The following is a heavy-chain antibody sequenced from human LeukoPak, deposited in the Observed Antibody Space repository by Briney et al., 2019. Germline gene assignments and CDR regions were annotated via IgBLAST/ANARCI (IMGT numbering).Heavy chain of an antibody. CDR3: ASNDFWSGSSLYDYYRDV. J-gene: IGHJ6*03. CDR1: GYTFPSYV. D-gene: IGHD3-3*01. V-gene: IGHV1-8*03. Sequence: AAVPDSCMATGYTFPSYVINWVGQAGGRGGEGLGGMNPYTGKTGYVHKLQRRVTVPADESTSTAYVELSSLRSEDTAVYYCASNDFWSGSSLYDYYRDVWGKGTAVTVSS. CDR2: MNPYTGKT.